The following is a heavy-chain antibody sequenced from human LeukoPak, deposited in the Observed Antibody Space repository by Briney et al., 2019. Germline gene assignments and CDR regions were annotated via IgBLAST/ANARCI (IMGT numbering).Heavy chain of an antibody. CDR3: ARYSSTWYDDY. V-gene: IGHV3-23*01. D-gene: IGHD6-13*01. J-gene: IGHJ4*02. Sequence: GGSLRLSCAASGFTFSDSAMTWVGQGPGSGLEWVSLISSSGGNTYYADSVKGRFTISRDNSKNTLYLQMNSLRADDTAVYYCARYSSTWYDDYWGQGTLVTVSS. CDR1: GFTFSDSA. CDR2: ISSSGGNT.